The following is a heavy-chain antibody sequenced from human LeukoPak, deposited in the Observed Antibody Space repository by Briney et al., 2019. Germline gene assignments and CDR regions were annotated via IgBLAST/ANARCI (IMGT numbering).Heavy chain of an antibody. CDR2: IYYSGST. J-gene: IGHJ4*02. CDR1: GGSLSSGSYY. CDR3: AREDGTRFDY. Sequence: PSETLSLTCTVSGGSLSSGSYYWRWIRQPPGKGLEWIGYIYYSGSTNYNPSLKSRVTISVDTSKNQFSLKLSSVTAADTAVYYCAREDGTRFDYWGQGTLVTVSS. D-gene: IGHD2-2*01. V-gene: IGHV4-61*01.